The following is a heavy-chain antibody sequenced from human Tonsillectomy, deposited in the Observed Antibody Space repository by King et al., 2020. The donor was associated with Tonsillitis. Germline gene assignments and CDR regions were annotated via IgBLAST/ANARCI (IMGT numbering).Heavy chain of an antibody. CDR1: GGSISSSDHY. CDR2: MLDSGTS. V-gene: IGHV4-39*01. J-gene: IGHJ4*02. Sequence: LQLQESGPGVLKPSETLSLTCTVSGGSISSSDHYWAWIRQPPGKGLDGIWYMLDSGTSFYNPSLKSRTTISGGSSENRFSLNLSSVTAADTAVYFCATYVSGSFDYWGQGALVTVSS. CDR3: ATYVSGSFDY. D-gene: IGHD1-26*01.